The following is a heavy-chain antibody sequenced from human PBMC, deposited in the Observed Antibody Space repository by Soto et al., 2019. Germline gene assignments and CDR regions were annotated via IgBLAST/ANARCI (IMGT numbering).Heavy chain of an antibody. Sequence: PSETLSLTCAVYGGSFSGYYWSWIRQPPGKGLEWIGEINHSGSTNYNPSLKSRVTISVDTSKNQFSLKLSSVTAADTAVYYCARGGWGITMIVVVPYYYYGMDVWGQGTTVTVSS. V-gene: IGHV4-34*01. CDR1: GGSFSGYY. CDR2: INHSGST. CDR3: ARGGWGITMIVVVPYYYYGMDV. J-gene: IGHJ6*02. D-gene: IGHD3-22*01.